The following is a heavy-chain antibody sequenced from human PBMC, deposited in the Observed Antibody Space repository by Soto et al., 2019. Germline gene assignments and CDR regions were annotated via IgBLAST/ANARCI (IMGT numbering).Heavy chain of an antibody. D-gene: IGHD2-15*01. V-gene: IGHV3-23*01. CDR2: TSGSGIST. CDR3: AKGSCSGGSCYPHLDY. Sequence: EVQLLESGGGLVQPGGSLRLSCAASGFTFSNYAMSWARQAPGKGLEWVSGTSGSGISTYYADSVKGRFTISRDNSKNRLYLQMNSLRAEDKAVYYCAKGSCSGGSCYPHLDYWGQGTLVTVSS. J-gene: IGHJ4*02. CDR1: GFTFSNYA.